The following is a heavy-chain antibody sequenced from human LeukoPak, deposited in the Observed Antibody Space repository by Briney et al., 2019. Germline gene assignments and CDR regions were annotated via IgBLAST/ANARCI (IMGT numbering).Heavy chain of an antibody. CDR2: MNPVSGKA. CDR3: ARSSGLGELSLGDY. Sequence: ASVKVSCKASGYTFTNFDINWVRQAPGQGLEWMGWMNPVSGKAGSAQKFQGRVTMTTDTSTSTAYMELRSLRSDDTAVYYCARSSGLGELSLGDYWGQGTLVTVSS. CDR1: GYTFTNFD. V-gene: IGHV1-8*01. J-gene: IGHJ4*02. D-gene: IGHD3-16*02.